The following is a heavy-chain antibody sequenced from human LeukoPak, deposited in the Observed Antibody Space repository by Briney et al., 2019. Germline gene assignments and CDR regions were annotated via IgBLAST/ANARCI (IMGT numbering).Heavy chain of an antibody. CDR1: GFIFSNYW. J-gene: IGHJ4*02. Sequence: PGGSLRLSCAASGFIFSNYWMTWVRQAPGKALEWVANIKPDGSGEYYVDSLKGRFTISRDNAENSLFLQMNNLRVDDTAVYYCARDVVVTAIWYYFDYWGQGTLVTVSS. CDR3: ARDVVVTAIWYYFDY. D-gene: IGHD2-21*02. V-gene: IGHV3-7*01. CDR2: IKPDGSGE.